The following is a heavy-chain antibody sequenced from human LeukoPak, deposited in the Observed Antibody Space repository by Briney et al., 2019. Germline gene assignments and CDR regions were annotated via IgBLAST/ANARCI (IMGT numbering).Heavy chain of an antibody. J-gene: IGHJ4*02. D-gene: IGHD2-21*02. CDR3: ARVGFRPGRVTTHYFDN. V-gene: IGHV1-46*01. CDR1: GYIFTDFH. Sequence: GASVKVSCKASGYIFTDFHIHWVRQAPGQGLEWMGIFNPSDYSANYAQNFQGRITVTGDKSTRTVHLNLTRLRSDDTAVYYCARVGFRPGRVTTHYFDNWGQGTPVTVSS. CDR2: FNPSDYSA.